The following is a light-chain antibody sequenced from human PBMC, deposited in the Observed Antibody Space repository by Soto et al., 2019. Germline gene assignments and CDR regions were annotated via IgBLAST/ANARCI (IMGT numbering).Light chain of an antibody. V-gene: IGKV1-39*01. J-gene: IGKJ3*01. CDR2: AAS. CDR3: QQSSRTPFT. CDR1: QSINRY. Sequence: DIQMTQSPSSLSASVGGRVTITCRASQSINRYLNWYQQKPGKAPKLLIFAASSLKSGVPSRFSGSGSGTDFTLTISSLQPEDYATYYCQQSSRTPFTFGPGTKVDIK.